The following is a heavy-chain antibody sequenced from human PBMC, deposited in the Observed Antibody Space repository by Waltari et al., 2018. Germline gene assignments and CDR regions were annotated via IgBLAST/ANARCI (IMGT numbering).Heavy chain of an antibody. CDR2: ISSSSSTI. V-gene: IGHV3-48*01. CDR1: GFTFSSYS. J-gene: IGHJ4*02. D-gene: IGHD3-3*01. Sequence: EVQLVESGGGLVQPGGSLRLSCAASGFTFSSYSMNWVRQAPGKGLEWVSYISSSSSTIYYADSVKGRFTISRDNAKNSLYLQMNSLRAEDTAVYYCARDRDSGGFLEWFSYPFDYWGQGTLVTVSS. CDR3: ARDRDSGGFLEWFSYPFDY.